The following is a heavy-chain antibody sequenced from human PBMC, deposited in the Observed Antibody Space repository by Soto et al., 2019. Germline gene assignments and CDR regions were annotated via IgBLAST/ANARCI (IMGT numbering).Heavy chain of an antibody. CDR1: GYSFTTYY. D-gene: IGHD7-27*01. V-gene: IGHV1-46*01. J-gene: IGHJ4*02. Sequence: QVQLVQSGAEVKKPGASVKVSCKASGYSFTTYYMHWVRQAPGQGLEWMGMNNPSGGSTSYAQKFQGRVTMTRDTSTSTVYMELSSLRSEDTAVYYCARNDKTGLDYWGQGTLVTVSS. CDR3: ARNDKTGLDY. CDR2: NNPSGGST.